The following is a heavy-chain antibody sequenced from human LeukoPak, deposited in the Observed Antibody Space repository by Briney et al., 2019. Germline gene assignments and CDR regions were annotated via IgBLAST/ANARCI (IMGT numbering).Heavy chain of an antibody. CDR1: GFTFSRYN. V-gene: IGHV3-21*04. CDR3: ARWNCYNLFYYYMDV. Sequence: GGSLRLSCAASGFTFSRYNMNWVRQAPGKGLEWVSSISSSSSYIYYADSVKGRFTISRDNAKNSLYLQMNSLRAEDTAVYYCARWNCYNLFYYYMDVWGKGTTVTISS. J-gene: IGHJ6*03. CDR2: ISSSSSYI. D-gene: IGHD5-24*01.